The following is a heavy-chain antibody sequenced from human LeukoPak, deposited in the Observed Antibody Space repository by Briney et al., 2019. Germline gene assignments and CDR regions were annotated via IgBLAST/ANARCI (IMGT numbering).Heavy chain of an antibody. CDR1: GGSISSGGYY. Sequence: KPSQTLSLTCSVSGGSISSGGYYWSWIRQHPGKGLEWIGYIYYSGSTYYNPSLKSRVTISVDTSKNQFSLKLSSVTAADTAVYYCARDNYGSGSYYYWGQGTLVTVSS. V-gene: IGHV4-31*03. J-gene: IGHJ4*02. D-gene: IGHD3-10*01. CDR2: IYYSGST. CDR3: ARDNYGSGSYYY.